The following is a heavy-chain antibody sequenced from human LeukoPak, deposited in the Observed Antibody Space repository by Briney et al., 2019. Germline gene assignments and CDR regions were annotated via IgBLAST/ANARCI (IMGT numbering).Heavy chain of an antibody. J-gene: IGHJ5*02. Sequence: GGSLRLSCAASGFTFSDYYMSWIRQAPGKGLEWVSYISSSGSTIYYADSVKGRFTISRDNAKNSLYLQMNSLRAEDTAVYYCARDGDIVVVPAAMGYNWFDPWGQGTLVTVSS. CDR2: ISSSGSTI. D-gene: IGHD2-2*01. V-gene: IGHV3-11*04. CDR3: ARDGDIVVVPAAMGYNWFDP. CDR1: GFTFSDYY.